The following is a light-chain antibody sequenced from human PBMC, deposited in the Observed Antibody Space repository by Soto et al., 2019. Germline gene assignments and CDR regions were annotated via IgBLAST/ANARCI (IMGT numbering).Light chain of an antibody. CDR3: QQYNNWPPIT. CDR2: AAA. Sequence: EIVMTQSPATLSVSPGERATLSCRASQSVSGNLAWYQQKPGQAPRLLIYAAATRATGIPARFSGSGSGTEFTLTISSLQSEDFAVYYCQQYNNWPPITFGPGTKVHIK. J-gene: IGKJ3*01. V-gene: IGKV3-15*01. CDR1: QSVSGN.